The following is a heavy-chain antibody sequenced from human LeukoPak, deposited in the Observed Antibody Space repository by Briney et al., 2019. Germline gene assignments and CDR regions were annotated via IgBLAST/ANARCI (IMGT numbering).Heavy chain of an antibody. CDR2: IYFSGTT. J-gene: IGHJ4*02. Sequence: KASETLSLTCAVYGGSFSGYYWAWIRQPPGKGLEWIGSIYFSGTTHYNPSLKSRVTISVDTSKNNFSLKLTSLTVADTAVYYCARHERSVAVAGSFDFWGQGTLVTVSS. V-gene: IGHV4-39*01. CDR1: GGSFSGYY. CDR3: ARHERSVAVAGSFDF. D-gene: IGHD6-19*01.